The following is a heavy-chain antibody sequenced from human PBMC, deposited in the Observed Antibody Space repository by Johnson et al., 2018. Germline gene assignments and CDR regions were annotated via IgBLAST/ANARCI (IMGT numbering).Heavy chain of an antibody. CDR3: ARGGGSSTFDH. J-gene: IGHJ4*02. V-gene: IGHV1-69*05. CDR2: IVPILGAA. Sequence: QVQLVQSGAEVKKPGSSVKLSCKASGGTFSTYAVSWVRQTPGRGLEWLGGIVPILGAANPAQKFTGRLTITPDESTGTAYMQLGSLTAEDTAIYYCARGGGSSTFDHWGQGTPVTVS. D-gene: IGHD6-6*01. CDR1: GGTFSTYA.